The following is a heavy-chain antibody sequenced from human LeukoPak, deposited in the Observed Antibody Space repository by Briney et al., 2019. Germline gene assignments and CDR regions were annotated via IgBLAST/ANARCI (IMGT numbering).Heavy chain of an antibody. J-gene: IGHJ4*02. Sequence: SETLSLTCTVYGGSFSGYYWSWIRQPPGKGLEWIGEINHSGSTNYNPSLKSRVTISVDTSKNQFSLKLSSVTAADTAVYYCARGRLGGVFYWGQGTLVTVSS. CDR2: INHSGST. CDR3: ARGRLGGVFY. V-gene: IGHV4-34*01. D-gene: IGHD3-16*01. CDR1: GGSFSGYY.